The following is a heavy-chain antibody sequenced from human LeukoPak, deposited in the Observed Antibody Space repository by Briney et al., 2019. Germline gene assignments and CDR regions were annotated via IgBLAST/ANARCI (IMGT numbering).Heavy chain of an antibody. D-gene: IGHD3-9*01. CDR1: GFTFSSYA. CDR3: ATCGARRYFDWLPYDY. V-gene: IGHV3-30*03. CDR2: ISYDGSNK. Sequence: GGSLRLSCAASGFTFSSYAMSWVCQAPGKGLEWVAVISYDGSNKYYADSAKGRFTISRDNSKNTLYLQMNSLRSEDTAVYYCATCGARRYFDWLPYDYWGQGTLVTVSS. J-gene: IGHJ4*02.